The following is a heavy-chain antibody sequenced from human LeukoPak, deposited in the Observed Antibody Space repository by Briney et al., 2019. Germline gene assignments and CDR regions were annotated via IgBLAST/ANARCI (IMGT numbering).Heavy chain of an antibody. CDR3: ARGRAVTDDAFDI. CDR1: GGSISSYY. J-gene: IGHJ3*02. D-gene: IGHD4-17*01. CDR2: IYYSGST. V-gene: IGHV4-59*12. Sequence: PSETLSLTCTVSGGSISSYYWSWIRQPPGKGLEWIGYIYYSGSTNYNPSLKSRVTISVDRSKNQFSLKLSSVTAADTAVYYCARGRAVTDDAFDIWGQGTMVTVSS.